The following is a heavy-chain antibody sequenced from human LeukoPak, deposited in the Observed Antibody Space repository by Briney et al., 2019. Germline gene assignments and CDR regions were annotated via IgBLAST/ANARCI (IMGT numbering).Heavy chain of an antibody. CDR3: ARVRGVISAKNWFDP. CDR2: IYYSGST. Sequence: PSETLSLTCTVSGGSISSYYWGWIRQPPGKGLEWIGSIYYSGSTYYNPSLKSRVTISVDTSKNQFSLKLSSVTAADTAVYYCARVRGVISAKNWFDPWGQGTLVTVSS. CDR1: GGSISSYY. D-gene: IGHD3-10*01. J-gene: IGHJ5*02. V-gene: IGHV4-39*01.